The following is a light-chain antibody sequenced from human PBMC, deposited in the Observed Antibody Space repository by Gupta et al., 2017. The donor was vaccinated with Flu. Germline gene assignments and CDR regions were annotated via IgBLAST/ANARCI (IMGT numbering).Light chain of an antibody. CDR2: VVT. CDR1: SSDIGSYNY. J-gene: IGLJ2*01. V-gene: IGLV2-14*01. CDR3: SSCISSSTLV. Sequence: QSALTQPASVSVSPGQSLTISCTGTSSDIGSYNYVSWYQQHPGQAPKLLIYVVTNRPSGVSNRFSASKSGDTASLTISGLQAEDEADYYCSSCISSSTLVFGGGTKLTVL.